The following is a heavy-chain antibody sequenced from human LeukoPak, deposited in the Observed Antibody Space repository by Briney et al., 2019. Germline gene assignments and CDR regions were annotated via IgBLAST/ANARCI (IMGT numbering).Heavy chain of an antibody. J-gene: IGHJ4*02. CDR3: ATDAKMTTVTPIDY. CDR1: GGTFSSYA. D-gene: IGHD4-11*01. Sequence: VASVKVSCKASGGTFSSYAISWVRQAPGQGLEWMGGIIPIFGTANYAQKFQGRVTITADESTSTAYMELSSLRSEDTAVYYCATDAKMTTVTPIDYWGQGTLVTVSS. V-gene: IGHV1-69*13. CDR2: IIPIFGTA.